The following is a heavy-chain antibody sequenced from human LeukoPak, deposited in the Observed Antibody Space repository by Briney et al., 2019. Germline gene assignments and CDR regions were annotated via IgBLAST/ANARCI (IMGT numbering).Heavy chain of an antibody. D-gene: IGHD4-17*01. Sequence: SETQSLTCAVSGTSFSSYYWSWIRLPPGKGLEWIGEVNHSGYTNDNPSLKSRVTISVDTSKNQFSLRLRSVTAADTAVYFCARMTTGHDFWGQGTLVTVSS. CDR2: VNHSGYT. J-gene: IGHJ4*02. V-gene: IGHV4-34*01. CDR3: ARMTTGHDF. CDR1: GTSFSSYY.